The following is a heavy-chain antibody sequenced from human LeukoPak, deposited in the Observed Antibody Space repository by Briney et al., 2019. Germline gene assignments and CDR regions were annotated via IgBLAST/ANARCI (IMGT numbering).Heavy chain of an antibody. V-gene: IGHV1-69*05. D-gene: IGHD2-15*01. Sequence: SVKVSCKASGGTFSSYAISWVRQAPGQGIEWMGGIIPIFGTANYAQKFQGRVTITTDESTSTAYMELSSLRSEDTAVYYCARALGYCSGGSCYSSWFDPWGQGTLVTVSS. CDR3: ARALGYCSGGSCYSSWFDP. CDR2: IIPIFGTA. CDR1: GGTFSSYA. J-gene: IGHJ5*02.